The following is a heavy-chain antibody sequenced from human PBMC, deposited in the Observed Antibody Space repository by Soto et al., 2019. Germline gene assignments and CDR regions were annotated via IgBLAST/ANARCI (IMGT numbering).Heavy chain of an antibody. CDR3: ARGDNDY. CDR1: GYTFTNYY. CDR2: IHPDGGHT. V-gene: IGHV1-46*01. J-gene: IGHJ4*02. Sequence: ASVKLSCKGSGYTFTNYYVQWVRQAPGQGLEWMGVIHPDGGHTTYSQKFQDRVTMTRDTFTNTIYMELSSLRSEDTAVYYCARGDNDYWGQGTLVPVSS.